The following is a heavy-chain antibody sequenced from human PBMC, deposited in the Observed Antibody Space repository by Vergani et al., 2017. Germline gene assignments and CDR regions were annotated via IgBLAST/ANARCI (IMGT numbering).Heavy chain of an antibody. D-gene: IGHD1-26*01. Sequence: EVQLVQSGAEVKMPGESLKISCKGSGYSFTSYWIGWVRQLPGKGLEWMGIIYPGDSDTRYSPSFQGQVTISADKSISTAYLQWSSLKASDTAMYYCASMVGSNFPNDAFDIWGQGTMVTVSS. CDR1: GYSFTSYW. CDR3: ASMVGSNFPNDAFDI. CDR2: IYPGDSDT. J-gene: IGHJ3*02. V-gene: IGHV5-51*01.